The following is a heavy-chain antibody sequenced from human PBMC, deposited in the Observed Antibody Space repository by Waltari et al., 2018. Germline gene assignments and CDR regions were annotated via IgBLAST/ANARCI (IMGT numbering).Heavy chain of an antibody. Sequence: VQLVESGGGLVQPGGSLRLSCAASGFTFSSYAMSWVRQAPGKGLEWVAFIRYDGSNKYYADSVKGRFTISRDNSKNTLYLQMNSLRAEDTAVYYCAKDYYGSGSLDYWGQGTLVTVSS. CDR2: IRYDGSNK. J-gene: IGHJ4*02. CDR1: GFTFSSYA. CDR3: AKDYYGSGSLDY. D-gene: IGHD3-10*01. V-gene: IGHV3-30*02.